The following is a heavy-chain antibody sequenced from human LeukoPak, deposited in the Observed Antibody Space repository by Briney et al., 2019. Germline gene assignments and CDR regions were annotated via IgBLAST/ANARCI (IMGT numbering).Heavy chain of an antibody. J-gene: IGHJ4*02. CDR2: IFYSAST. CDR1: GGSLSNYY. Sequence: PSETLSLTCTVSGGSLSNYYWTWIRQPPGKGLEWIAYIFYSASTNYNPSLKNRITISVDTSKNQFSLKLTSVTAADTAVYYCARLRGNYFPDYWGQGALVTVSS. D-gene: IGHD4-11*01. CDR3: ARLRGNYFPDY. V-gene: IGHV4-59*01.